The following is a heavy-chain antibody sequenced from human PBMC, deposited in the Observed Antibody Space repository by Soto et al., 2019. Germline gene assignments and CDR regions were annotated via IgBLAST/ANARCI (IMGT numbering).Heavy chain of an antibody. D-gene: IGHD3-10*01. CDR2: ISYDGTNK. CDR1: GFTFSSYA. V-gene: IGHV3-30-3*01. CDR3: ARAPYGSGSYAYY. Sequence: QVQLVESGGDVVQPGRSLRLSCAASGFTFSSYAMHWVRQAPGKGLEWVAVISYDGTNKYYADSVKGRFTISRDNSKNTLYLQMNSLRAEDTAVYYCARAPYGSGSYAYYWGQGTLVTVSS. J-gene: IGHJ4*02.